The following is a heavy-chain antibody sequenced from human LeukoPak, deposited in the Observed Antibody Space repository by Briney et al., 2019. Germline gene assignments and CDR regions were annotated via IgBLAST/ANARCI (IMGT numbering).Heavy chain of an antibody. CDR2: INPSVGNT. Sequence: GASVKVSCKASGYTFSSYYVHWVRQAPGQGLEWMGIINPSVGNTIYAQQFQGRVTMTGDTSTSTVYMELSSLKSEDTAVYYCARDGSDTKRSFDPWGQGTLVTVSS. CDR1: GYTFSSYY. V-gene: IGHV1-46*01. D-gene: IGHD2-2*01. J-gene: IGHJ5*02. CDR3: ARDGSDTKRSFDP.